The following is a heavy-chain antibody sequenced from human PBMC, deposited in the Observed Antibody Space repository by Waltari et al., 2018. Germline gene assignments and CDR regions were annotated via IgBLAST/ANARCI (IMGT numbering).Heavy chain of an antibody. D-gene: IGHD6-19*01. Sequence: QVQLQESGPGLVKPSQTLSLTCTVSGGSISSGSYYWSWIRQPAGKGLEWIGRIYTSGSTNHNPSLKSRVTISVDTSKNQFSLKLSSVTAADTAVYYCARQWLVSRVGYYYYGMDVWGQGTTVTVSS. CDR3: ARQWLVSRVGYYYYGMDV. J-gene: IGHJ6*02. CDR1: GGSISSGSYY. V-gene: IGHV4-61*02. CDR2: IYTSGST.